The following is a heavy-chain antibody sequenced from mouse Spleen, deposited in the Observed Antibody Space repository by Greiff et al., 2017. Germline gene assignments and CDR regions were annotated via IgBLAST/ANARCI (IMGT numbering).Heavy chain of an antibody. D-gene: IGHD2-14*01. V-gene: IGHV2-5*01. CDR1: GFSLTSYG. CDR2: IWRGGST. CDR3: AKNRGYRYEWYFDV. J-gene: IGHJ1*01. Sequence: VQLQQSGPGLVQPSQSLSITCTVSGFSLTSYGVHWVRQSPGKGLEWLGVIWRGGSTDYNAAFMSRLSITKDNSKSQVFFKMNSLQADDTAIYYCAKNRGYRYEWYFDVWGAGTTVTVSS.